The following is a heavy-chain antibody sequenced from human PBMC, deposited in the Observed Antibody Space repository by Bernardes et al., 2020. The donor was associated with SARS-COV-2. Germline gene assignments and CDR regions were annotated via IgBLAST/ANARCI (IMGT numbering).Heavy chain of an antibody. CDR2: INSDGSTI. D-gene: IGHD3-10*02. J-gene: IGHJ3*02. V-gene: IGHV3-74*01. CDR3: ARENPYYVVSNAFDI. Sequence: GGSLRLSCAASGFTFSSSWMHWVRQAPGKGLVWVSRINSDGSTISYADSVKGRFTISRDNAKNSLYLQMNSLRAEDTAVYYCARENPYYVVSNAFDIWGQGTMVTVSS. CDR1: GFTFSSSW.